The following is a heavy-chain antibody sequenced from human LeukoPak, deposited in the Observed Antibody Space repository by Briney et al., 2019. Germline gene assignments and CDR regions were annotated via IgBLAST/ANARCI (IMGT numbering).Heavy chain of an antibody. CDR2: INASDGST. CDR3: ARNRGDPSYFDY. V-gene: IGHV3-23*01. CDR1: GFTFSSYA. Sequence: GGSLRLSCAASGFTFSSYAMNWVRQAPGKGLEWVSTINASDGSTFYADSVKGRFTISRDNSKNTVYLQVNSLRAEDTAVYYCARNRGDPSYFDYWGQGTLVTVSS. J-gene: IGHJ4*02. D-gene: IGHD4-17*01.